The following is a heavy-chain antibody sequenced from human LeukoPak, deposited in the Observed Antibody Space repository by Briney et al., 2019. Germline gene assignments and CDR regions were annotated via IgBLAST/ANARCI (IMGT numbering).Heavy chain of an antibody. J-gene: IGHJ4*02. CDR1: GFSFSSYS. Sequence: GGSLRLSCAASGFSFSSYSMNWVRQAPGKGLEWVSSISSSSSYIYYADSVKGRFTIPRDNAKNSLYLQMISLKGEDTAVYYCARRSNPPGRIDHWGQGTLVTVSS. CDR3: ARRSNPPGRIDH. D-gene: IGHD1-14*01. V-gene: IGHV3-21*01. CDR2: ISSSSSYI.